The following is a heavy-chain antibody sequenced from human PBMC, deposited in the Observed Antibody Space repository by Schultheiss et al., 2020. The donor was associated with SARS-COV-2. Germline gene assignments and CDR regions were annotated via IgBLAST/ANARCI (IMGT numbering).Heavy chain of an antibody. J-gene: IGHJ3*02. CDR2: IYSGGST. D-gene: IGHD2-2*01. Sequence: GGSLRLSCSASGFTFSTYAMHWVRQAPGKGLEWVSVIYSGGSTYYADSVKGRFTISRDNAKNSLYLQMNSLRAEDTAVYYCARDAPLNIVVVPAAPLDAFDIWGQGTMVTVSS. V-gene: IGHV3-66*01. CDR1: GFTFSTYA. CDR3: ARDAPLNIVVVPAAPLDAFDI.